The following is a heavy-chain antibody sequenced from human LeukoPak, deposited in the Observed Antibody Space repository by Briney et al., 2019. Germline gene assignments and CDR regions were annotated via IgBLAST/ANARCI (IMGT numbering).Heavy chain of an antibody. D-gene: IGHD5-24*01. CDR2: IWYDGSNK. CDR1: GFTFSSYG. J-gene: IGHJ3*02. CDR3: ATEEMATPRGAFDI. Sequence: GGSLRLSCAASGFTFSSYGMHWVRQAPGKGLEWVAVIWYDGSNKHYADSVKGRFTISRDNSKNTLYLQMNSLRAEDTAVYYCATEEMATPRGAFDIWGQGTMVTVSS. V-gene: IGHV3-33*01.